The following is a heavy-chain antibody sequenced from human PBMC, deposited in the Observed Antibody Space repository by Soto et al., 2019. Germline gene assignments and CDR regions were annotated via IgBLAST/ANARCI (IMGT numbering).Heavy chain of an antibody. V-gene: IGHV3-33*01. Sequence: QVQLVESGGGVVQPGRSLRLSCAASGFTFSSYGMHWVRQAPGKGLEWVAVIWYDGNNKYYADSVKGRFTISRDNSKNTLYLQMNSLRGEDTAVYYCARDRYPGIAGGGPDYGGQGTLVTVSS. CDR1: GFTFSSYG. CDR2: IWYDGNNK. J-gene: IGHJ4*02. CDR3: ARDRYPGIAGGGPDY. D-gene: IGHD6-13*01.